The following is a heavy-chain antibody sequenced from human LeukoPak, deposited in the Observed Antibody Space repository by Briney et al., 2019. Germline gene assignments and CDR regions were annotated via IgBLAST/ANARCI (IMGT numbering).Heavy chain of an antibody. Sequence: LETLSPTCTVSCGSISSYYWSWIRPPPRKGLEWIGYNYYSGSTNYNPSLKSRVTISVDTSKNQFSLKLSSVTAADTAVYYCARFKWNWNYYYGMDVWGQGTTVTVSS. CDR3: ARFKWNWNYYYGMDV. D-gene: IGHD1-7*01. V-gene: IGHV4-59*08. CDR2: NYYSGST. J-gene: IGHJ6*02. CDR1: CGSISSYY.